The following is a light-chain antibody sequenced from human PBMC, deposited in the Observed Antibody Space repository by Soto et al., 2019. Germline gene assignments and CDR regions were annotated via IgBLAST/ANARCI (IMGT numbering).Light chain of an antibody. CDR2: AVS. CDR1: SSDVGGYNY. V-gene: IGLV2-14*01. CDR3: SSYTSSSTPLV. J-gene: IGLJ1*01. Sequence: QSVLTQPASVSGSPGQSITISCTGTSSDVGGYNYVSWYQQHPGKAPKLMIYAVSNRPSGVSNRFSGSKSGNTASLTISGLQAEDEADYYCSSYTSSSTPLVFGTGTKVTVL.